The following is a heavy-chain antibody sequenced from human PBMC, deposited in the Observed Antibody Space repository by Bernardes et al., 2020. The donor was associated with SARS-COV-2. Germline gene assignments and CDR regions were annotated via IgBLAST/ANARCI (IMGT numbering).Heavy chain of an antibody. CDR1: GFTFSDYY. Sequence: GGSLRLSCAASGFTFSDYYMSWIRQAPGKGLEWVSYISSSGSTIYYADSVKGRFTISRDNAKNSLYLQMNSLRAEDTAVYYCARDIIMGTRRNYYYGMDVWGQGTTVTVSS. CDR3: ARDIIMGTRRNYYYGMDV. D-gene: IGHD3-3*02. J-gene: IGHJ6*02. V-gene: IGHV3-11*01. CDR2: ISSSGSTI.